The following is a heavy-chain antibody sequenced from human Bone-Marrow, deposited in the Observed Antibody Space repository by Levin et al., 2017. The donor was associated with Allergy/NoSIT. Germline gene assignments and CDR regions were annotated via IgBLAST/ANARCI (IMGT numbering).Heavy chain of an antibody. J-gene: IGHJ4*02. D-gene: IGHD5-24*01. CDR3: ARGFHVEMTTLLDFDY. V-gene: IGHV1-8*01. Sequence: PGESLKISCKASGYTFTNYDINWVRQATGQGLEWMGWMNPNSGDTGYAQKFQGRVTMTTDTSIGTAYMELSSLTSEDTAVYYCARGFHVEMTTLLDFDYWGQGTLVTVSS. CDR1: GYTFTNYD. CDR2: MNPNSGDT.